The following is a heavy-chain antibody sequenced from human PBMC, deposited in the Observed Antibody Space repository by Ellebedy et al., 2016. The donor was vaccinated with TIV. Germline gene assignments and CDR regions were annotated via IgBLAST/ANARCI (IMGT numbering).Heavy chain of an antibody. Sequence: GGSLRLSCAASGFTFDDYAMHWVRQAPGKGLEWVSGISWNSGSIGYADSVKGRFTISRDNAKNSLYLQMNSLRAEDTAVYYCAREGYRDAFDIWGQGTMVAVSS. V-gene: IGHV3-9*01. CDR1: GFTFDDYA. CDR2: ISWNSGSI. J-gene: IGHJ3*02. CDR3: AREGYRDAFDI. D-gene: IGHD3-16*02.